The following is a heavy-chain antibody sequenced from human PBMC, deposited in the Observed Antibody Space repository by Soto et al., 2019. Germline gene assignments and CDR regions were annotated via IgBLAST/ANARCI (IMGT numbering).Heavy chain of an antibody. Sequence: PSETLSLTCAVSGGSISSSNWWNWVRQSPGKGLEWIGEVYHSGSTNYNPSLKSRVTISVDKSKNQFSLNLSSVTAADTAVYYCARVGGLVGARFYFDYWGQGTLVTVSS. CDR1: GGSISSSNW. CDR3: ARVGGLVGARFYFDY. D-gene: IGHD1-26*01. CDR2: VYHSGST. J-gene: IGHJ4*02. V-gene: IGHV4-4*02.